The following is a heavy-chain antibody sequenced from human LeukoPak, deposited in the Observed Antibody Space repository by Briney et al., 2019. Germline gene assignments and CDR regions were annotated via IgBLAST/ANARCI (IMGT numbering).Heavy chain of an antibody. CDR2: IYTSGST. J-gene: IGHJ6*02. V-gene: IGHV4-61*02. D-gene: IGHD3-10*01. CDR3: ARVPRPGSGSYYYYGMDV. Sequence: PSQTLSLTCTVSGGSISSGSYYWSWIRQPAGKGLEWIGRIYTSGSTNYNPSLKSRVTISVDTSKNQFSLKLSSVTAADTAVYYCARVPRPGSGSYYYYGMDVWGQGTTVTVSS. CDR1: GGSISSGSYY.